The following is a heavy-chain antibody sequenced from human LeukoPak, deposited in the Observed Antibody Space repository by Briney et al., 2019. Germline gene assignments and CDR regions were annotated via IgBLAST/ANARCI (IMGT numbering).Heavy chain of an antibody. CDR1: GGSISSSSYY. CDR2: IYYSGST. V-gene: IGHV4-39*01. J-gene: IGHJ5*02. CDR3: PRHIRARRHFDP. Sequence: PSETLSLTCTVSGGSISSSSYYWGWIRQPPGKGLEWIGSIYYSGSTYYNPSLKSRVTISVDTSKNQFSLKLTSVTAADTAVYYCPRHIRARRHFDPWGQGTLVTVSS.